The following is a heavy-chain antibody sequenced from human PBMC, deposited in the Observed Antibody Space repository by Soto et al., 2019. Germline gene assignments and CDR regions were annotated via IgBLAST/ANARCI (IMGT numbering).Heavy chain of an antibody. CDR1: GFTFSSYS. D-gene: IGHD1-7*01. CDR3: AKDITGTTNY. V-gene: IGHV3-21*01. J-gene: IGHJ4*02. CDR2: ISSSSSYI. Sequence: PGGSLRLSCAASGFTFSSYSMNWVRQAPGKGLEWVSSISSSSSYIYYADSVKGRFTISRDNSKNTLYLQMNSLRAEDTAVYYCAKDITGTTNYWGQGTLVTVSS.